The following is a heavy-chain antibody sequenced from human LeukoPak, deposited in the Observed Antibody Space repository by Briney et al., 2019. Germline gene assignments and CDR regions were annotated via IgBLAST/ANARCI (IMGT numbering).Heavy chain of an antibody. CDR3: VEDVVVIVAAKPGI. CDR2: ISSSGDST. D-gene: IGHD2-15*01. J-gene: IGHJ1*01. V-gene: IGHV3-23*01. Sequence: GGSLRLSCAASGFSFSTYAMSWVRQAPGKGLEWVSSISSSGDSTYYADAVKGRFTISRDNSKNTLYPQMNSLRAEDTAVYYCVEDVVVIVAAKPGIWGQGTLVAVSS. CDR1: GFSFSTYA.